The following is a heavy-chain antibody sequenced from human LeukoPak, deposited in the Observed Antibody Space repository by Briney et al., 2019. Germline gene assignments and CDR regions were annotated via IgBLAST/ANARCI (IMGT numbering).Heavy chain of an antibody. V-gene: IGHV3-74*01. CDR2: ISGDGRNI. D-gene: IGHD3-9*01. CDR1: GFTFSSYW. J-gene: IGHJ6*02. Sequence: GGPLRLSCVASGFTFSSYWMHWVRQDPRKGLVWVSRISGDGRNINYADSARGRFTISRDNAKNTLYLQMNTLRVEDTAVYYCTRDLMDYDVSTGLHHYYMDVWGQGTTVTVSS. CDR3: TRDLMDYDVSTGLHHYYMDV.